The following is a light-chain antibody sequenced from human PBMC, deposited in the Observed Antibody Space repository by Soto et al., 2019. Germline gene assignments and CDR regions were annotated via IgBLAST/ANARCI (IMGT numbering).Light chain of an antibody. CDR3: QQHNNYPRT. CDR2: TAS. V-gene: IGKV1-5*03. Sequence: DIQMPQSPSTLYASVGDRVIITCRASPSISIWLAWYQQKPGKAPKLMIYTASNLERGVPSRFSGSGSETEFTLTIISLQPDDFATYYCQQHNNYPRTFGQGTKVEIK. CDR1: PSISIW. J-gene: IGKJ1*01.